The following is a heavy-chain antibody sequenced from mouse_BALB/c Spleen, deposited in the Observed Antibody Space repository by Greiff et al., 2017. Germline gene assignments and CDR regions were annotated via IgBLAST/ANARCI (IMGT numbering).Heavy chain of an antibody. D-gene: IGHD1-1*01. CDR2: INPSSGYT. Sequence: VQLKQSGAELARPGASVKMSCKASGYTFTSYTMHWVKQRPGQGLEWIGYINPSSGYTNYNQKFKDKATLTADKSSSTAYMQLSSLTSEDAAVYYCATTVVATEDYAMDYWGQGTSVTVSS. J-gene: IGHJ4*01. V-gene: IGHV1-4*01. CDR1: GYTFTSYT. CDR3: ATTVVATEDYAMDY.